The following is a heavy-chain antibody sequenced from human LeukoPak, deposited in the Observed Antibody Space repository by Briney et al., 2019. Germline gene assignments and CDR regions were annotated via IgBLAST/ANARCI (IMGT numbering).Heavy chain of an antibody. V-gene: IGHV1-46*01. Sequence: ASVKVSCKASGYTFTSYYMHWVRQAPGQGLEWMGIINPSGGSTSYAQKFQGRVTMTRDTSTSTVYMELSSLRSEDTAVHYCARERGYYDSSGYYEPLPIDYWGQGTLVTVSS. CDR1: GYTFTSYY. D-gene: IGHD3-22*01. CDR2: INPSGGST. J-gene: IGHJ4*02. CDR3: ARERGYYDSSGYYEPLPIDY.